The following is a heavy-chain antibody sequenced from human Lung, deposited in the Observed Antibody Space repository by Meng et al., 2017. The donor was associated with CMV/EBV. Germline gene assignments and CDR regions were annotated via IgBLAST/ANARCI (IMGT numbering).Heavy chain of an antibody. D-gene: IGHD6-6*01. Sequence: SCAASGFIFSDYGMHWFRQAPGKGLEWVAIISYDGSSRYYGDSVKGRFTISRDNSKNTLYLQMDSLRANDTAVYYYANILYSSSSDYWGQGTLVTVSS. CDR1: GFIFSDYG. J-gene: IGHJ4*02. V-gene: IGHV3-30*18. CDR2: ISYDGSSR. CDR3: ANILYSSSSDY.